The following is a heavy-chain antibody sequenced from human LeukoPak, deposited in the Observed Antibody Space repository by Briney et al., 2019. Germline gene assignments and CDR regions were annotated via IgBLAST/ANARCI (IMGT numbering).Heavy chain of an antibody. CDR2: IYYSGST. J-gene: IGHJ4*02. V-gene: IGHV4-30-4*08. Sequence: PSETLSPTCTVSGGSISSGDYYWSWIRQPPGKGLEWIGYIYYSGSTYYNPSLKSRVTISVDTSKNQFSLKLSSVTAADTAVYYCARDPKPTIFGVASLDYWGQGTLVTVSS. D-gene: IGHD3-3*01. CDR3: ARDPKPTIFGVASLDY. CDR1: GGSISSGDYY.